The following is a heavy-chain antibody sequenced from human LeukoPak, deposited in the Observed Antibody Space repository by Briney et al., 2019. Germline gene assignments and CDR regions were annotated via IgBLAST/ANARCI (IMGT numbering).Heavy chain of an antibody. CDR1: GFTFSSYV. CDR2: ISYYGRKK. V-gene: IGHV3-30*04. D-gene: IGHD3-22*01. J-gene: IGHJ3*02. CDR3: ARDPPYYYDSSGYFGAFDI. Sequence: PGRSLRLSCAASGFTFSSYVMHWVRQAAGKGLEWVAVISYYGRKKYFEASVKGRFTISRDNSKNTLYLQMNGLRAEDTAVYYCARDPPYYYDSSGYFGAFDIWGQGTMVTVSS.